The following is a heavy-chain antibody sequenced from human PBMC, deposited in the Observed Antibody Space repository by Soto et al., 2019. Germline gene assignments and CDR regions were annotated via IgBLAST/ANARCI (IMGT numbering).Heavy chain of an antibody. CDR1: GGSISSGGYY. CDR3: ARDPVLDHTGFDY. V-gene: IGHV4-31*03. CDR2: NYYSGST. J-gene: IGHJ4*02. Sequence: SETLSLTCTVSGGSISSGGYYWSWIRQHPGKGLEWIGYNYYSGSTYYNPSLKSRVTISVDTFKNQFSLKRSSVTAADTAVYYCARDPVLDHTGFDYWGQGTLVTVSS. D-gene: IGHD2-2*02.